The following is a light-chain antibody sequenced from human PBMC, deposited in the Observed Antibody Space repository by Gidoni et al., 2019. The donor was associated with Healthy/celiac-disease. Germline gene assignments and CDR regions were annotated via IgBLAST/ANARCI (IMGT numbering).Light chain of an antibody. CDR2: DAS. V-gene: IGKV1-33*01. CDR1: QDISNY. J-gene: IGKJ5*01. CDR3: QQYDNLTPLT. Sequence: DIQMTQSPSSLSASVGDRVTITCQASQDISNYLNLYQQKPGKAPKLLLYDASNLEPGVPSRFSGSGSGTDFTFTISSLQPEDIATYYCQQYDNLTPLTFGQGTRLEIK.